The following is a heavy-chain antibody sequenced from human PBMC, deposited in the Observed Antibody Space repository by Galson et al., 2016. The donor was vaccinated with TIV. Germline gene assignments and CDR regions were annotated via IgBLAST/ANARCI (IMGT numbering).Heavy chain of an antibody. J-gene: IGHJ4*02. Sequence: SVKVSCKVSGYFLSKISMHWVRQVPGKGLEWMGGFDPAEGETIYAQRFRGRVSMTEDISTDTAHMELSSLRSDDTAVYFCARVPGAVAGRVWGQGTLVTVSS. CDR3: ARVPGAVAGRV. V-gene: IGHV1-24*01. CDR1: GYFLSKIS. CDR2: FDPAEGET. D-gene: IGHD6-19*01.